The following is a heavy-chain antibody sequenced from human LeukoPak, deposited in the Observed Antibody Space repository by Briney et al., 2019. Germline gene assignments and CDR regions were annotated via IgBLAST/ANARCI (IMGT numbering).Heavy chain of an antibody. CDR1: VYTFTGYY. CDR3: VRDGFVRDGSSGYWYFDL. D-gene: IGHD5-24*01. Sequence: ASVWVSCKPSVYTFTGYYIHCGRQAPGQRREWMGGMYPNSGGTIYAQTFQGRVTMTSDTAISTAYRELSLLRSDDTGFYYCVRDGFVRDGSSGYWYFDLWGRGTLVTASS. CDR2: MYPNSGGT. J-gene: IGHJ2*01. V-gene: IGHV1-2*02.